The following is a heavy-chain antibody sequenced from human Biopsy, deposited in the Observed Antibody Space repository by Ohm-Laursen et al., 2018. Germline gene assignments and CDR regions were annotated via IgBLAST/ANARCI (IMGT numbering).Heavy chain of an antibody. Sequence: ASVKVSCKVSGYTLTELSMHWVRQAPGKGLEWMGGFAPENGKTVYAQNFQARVTMTRDTSITTAYMELRRLRSDDTAVYYCAKGQDLRGGAEYFQHWGQGALVTVSS. CDR1: GYTLTELS. CDR3: AKGQDLRGGAEYFQH. J-gene: IGHJ1*01. V-gene: IGHV1-24*01. CDR2: FAPENGKT. D-gene: IGHD2-15*01.